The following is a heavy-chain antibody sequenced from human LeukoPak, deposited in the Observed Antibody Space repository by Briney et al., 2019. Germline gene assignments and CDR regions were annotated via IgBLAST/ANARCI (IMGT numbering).Heavy chain of an antibody. Sequence: GGSLRLSCEGSGFTFSNYWMSWVRQAPGKGLEWVANIQQHGSETYYGDSVKGRFTISRDNAKNSLYLQMHSLRAEDTAVYYCATYSSSNGREFQYWGQGTLVTVSS. CDR1: GFTFSNYW. V-gene: IGHV3-7*01. J-gene: IGHJ1*01. D-gene: IGHD2-2*01. CDR2: IQQHGSET. CDR3: ATYSSSNGREFQY.